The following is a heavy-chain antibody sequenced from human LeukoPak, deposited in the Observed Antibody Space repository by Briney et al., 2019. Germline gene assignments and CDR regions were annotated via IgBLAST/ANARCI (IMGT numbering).Heavy chain of an antibody. CDR2: IYTSGST. CDR1: GGSISSYY. CDR3: ARGHIVVVPASLMYYYYGMDV. J-gene: IGHJ6*02. V-gene: IGHV4-4*07. D-gene: IGHD2-2*01. Sequence: PSETLSLTCTVSGGSISSYYWSWIRQPAGKGLEWIGRIYTSGSTNYNPSLMSRVTMSVDTSKNQFSLKLSSVTAADTAVYYCARGHIVVVPASLMYYYYGMDVWGQGTTVTVSS.